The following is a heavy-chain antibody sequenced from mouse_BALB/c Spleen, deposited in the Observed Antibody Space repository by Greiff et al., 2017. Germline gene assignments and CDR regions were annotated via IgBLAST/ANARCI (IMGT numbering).Heavy chain of an antibody. CDR3: TRGGYYRYYYAMDY. J-gene: IGHJ4*01. Sequence: QVQLKQSGAELVKPGASVKLSCKASGYTFTSYYMYWVKQKPGQGLEWIGEINPSNGGTNFNEKFKSKATLTVDKSSSTAYMQLSSLTSEDSAVYYCTRGGYYRYYYAMDYWGQGTSVTVSS. CDR1: GYTFTSYY. V-gene: IGHV1S81*02. CDR2: INPSNGGT. D-gene: IGHD2-3*01.